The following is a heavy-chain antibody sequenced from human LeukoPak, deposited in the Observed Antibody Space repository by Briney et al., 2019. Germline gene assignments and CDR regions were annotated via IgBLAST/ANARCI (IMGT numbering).Heavy chain of an antibody. D-gene: IGHD1-26*01. J-gene: IGHJ4*02. CDR2: ITSTSSYI. CDR3: ARELHTTNSFDY. CDR1: AFTFSTYS. V-gene: IGHV3-21*01. Sequence: PGGSLRLSCAASAFTFSTYSMNWVRQAPGKGLEWVSSITSTSSYIYYADSLKGRFTISRDNAKNSLYLQLTGLRAELTAVYFCARELHTTNSFDYWGQGTLVTVSS.